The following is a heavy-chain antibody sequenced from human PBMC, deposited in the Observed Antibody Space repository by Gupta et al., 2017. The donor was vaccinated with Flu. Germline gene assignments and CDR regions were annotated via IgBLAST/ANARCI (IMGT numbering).Heavy chain of an antibody. J-gene: IGHJ5*02. D-gene: IGHD2-21*02. V-gene: IGHV3-74*03. CDR3: ARGNYGDNNWLDT. Sequence: VRQAPGKGLVWIARISSDGSNTLYADSVKGRFAVSRDNANNTLYLQMSSLRVDDTAVYFCARGNYGDNNWLDTWGQGTLVTVSS. CDR2: ISSDGSNT.